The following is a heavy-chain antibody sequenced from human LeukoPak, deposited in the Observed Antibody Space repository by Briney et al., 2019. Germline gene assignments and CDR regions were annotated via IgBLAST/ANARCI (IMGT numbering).Heavy chain of an antibody. CDR3: ARDILAYFDY. CDR2: IYYSGST. D-gene: IGHD2-21*01. J-gene: IGHJ4*02. CDR1: GGSISSYY. Sequence: SETLSLTCTVSGGSISSYYWSWIRQPPGKGLEWIGYIYYSGSTNYNPSLKSRVTISVDTSKNQFSLKLSSVTAADTAVYYCARDILAYFDYWGQGILVTVSS. V-gene: IGHV4-59*01.